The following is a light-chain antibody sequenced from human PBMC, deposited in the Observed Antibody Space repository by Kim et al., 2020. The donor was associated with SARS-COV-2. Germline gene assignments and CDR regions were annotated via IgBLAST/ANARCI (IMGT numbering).Light chain of an antibody. CDR2: EDD. J-gene: IGLJ3*02. V-gene: IGLV6-57*01. CDR1: RCSIAGNY. Sequence: GKTVTISCTPNRCSIAGNYEQWFRQRPGSSPTTVILEDDRRPSGVPDRFSGSVDISSNSASLTISGLKTEDEADYYCQSYDRSTWVFGGGTQLTVL. CDR3: QSYDRSTWV.